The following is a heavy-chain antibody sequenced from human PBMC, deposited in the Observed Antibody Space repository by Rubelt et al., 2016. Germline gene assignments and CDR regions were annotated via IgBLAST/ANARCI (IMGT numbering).Heavy chain of an antibody. Sequence: GDIYYSGSTYYNPSLKSRVTISVDTSKNQFSLKLSSVTAADTAVYYCARGLAYCGGDCPADQDAFDIWGQGTMVTVSS. CDR3: ARGLAYCGGDCPADQDAFDI. V-gene: IGHV4-31*02. CDR2: IYYSGST. J-gene: IGHJ3*02. D-gene: IGHD2-21*02.